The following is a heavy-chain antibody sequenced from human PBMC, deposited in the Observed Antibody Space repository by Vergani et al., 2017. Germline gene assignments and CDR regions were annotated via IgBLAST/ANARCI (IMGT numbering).Heavy chain of an antibody. CDR2: IIPILGTA. CDR1: GGTFSSYA. CDR3: ARDTSTVVTMSYYYYGMDV. Sequence: QVQLVQSGAEVKKPGSSVKVSCKASGGTFSSYAISWVRQAPGQGLEWMGRIIPILGTANYAQKFQGRVTITADESTSTAYMELSSLRSEEPAVYYCARDTSTVVTMSYYYYGMDVWGQGTTVTVSS. D-gene: IGHD4-23*01. J-gene: IGHJ6*02. V-gene: IGHV1-69*11.